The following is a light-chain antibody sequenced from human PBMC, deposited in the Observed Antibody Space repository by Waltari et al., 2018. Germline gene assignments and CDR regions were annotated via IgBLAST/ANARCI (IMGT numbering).Light chain of an antibody. J-gene: IGKJ4*01. V-gene: IGKV1-9*01. Sequence: IQLTQSPSSLSASVGDRVTITCRASQGISSYLAWYQQKPVKAPKLLIYAASTLQSGVPSRFSGSGSGTDFTLTISSLQPEDFATYYCQQLNSYPQAFGGGTKVEIK. CDR3: QQLNSYPQA. CDR1: QGISSY. CDR2: AAS.